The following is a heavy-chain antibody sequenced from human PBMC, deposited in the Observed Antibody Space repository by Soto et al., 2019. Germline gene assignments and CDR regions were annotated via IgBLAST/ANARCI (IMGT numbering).Heavy chain of an antibody. CDR3: VKWDNYYYSMDV. Sequence: GGSLRLSCSASGFTFSSYAMHWVRQAPGKGLEYVSAISSNGGSTYYADSVKGRFTISRDNSKNTLYLQMSSLRAEDTAVYYCVKWDNYYYSMDVWGQGTTVPVSS. D-gene: IGHD1-26*01. CDR2: ISSNGGST. CDR1: GFTFSSYA. J-gene: IGHJ6*02. V-gene: IGHV3-64D*08.